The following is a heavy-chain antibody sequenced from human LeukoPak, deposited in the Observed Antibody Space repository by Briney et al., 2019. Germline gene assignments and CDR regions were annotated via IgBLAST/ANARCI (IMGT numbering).Heavy chain of an antibody. Sequence: RPGGSLRLSCTASGFTFSTYAMHWVRQAPGKGLEWVAVISYDGSNKYYADSVKGRFTISRDNSKNTLYLQMGSLRAEDMAVYHCASASKYCSSSGCPSGNYWGQGTLVTVSS. CDR1: GFTFSTYA. D-gene: IGHD2-2*01. J-gene: IGHJ4*02. CDR2: ISYDGSNK. V-gene: IGHV3-30*14. CDR3: ASASKYCSSSGCPSGNY.